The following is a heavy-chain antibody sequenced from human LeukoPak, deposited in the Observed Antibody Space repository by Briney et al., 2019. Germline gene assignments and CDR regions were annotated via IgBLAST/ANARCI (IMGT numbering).Heavy chain of an antibody. Sequence: SETLSLTCTVSGGSISSYYWSWIRQPPEKGLERIGYIYYSGSTKYNPSLKSRVTISVDTSKNQFSLKLSSVTAADTAVYYCARGAISGWYNYVDYWGQGTLLTVSS. J-gene: IGHJ4*02. V-gene: IGHV4-59*01. D-gene: IGHD6-19*01. CDR3: ARGAISGWYNYVDY. CDR1: GGSISSYY. CDR2: IYYSGST.